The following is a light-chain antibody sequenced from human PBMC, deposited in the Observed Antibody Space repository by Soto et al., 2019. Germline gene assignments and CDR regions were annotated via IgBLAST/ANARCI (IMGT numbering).Light chain of an antibody. CDR3: AVWDDGLDAWM. Sequence: QSVLTQSPAASGTPGQRVTMSGSGSRSNIGSNSVSWYQQLQGTVPKLLIYGSTERPLGVPDRFSGSKSGTSASLAISRLQSEDEAHYYCAVWDDGLDAWMFGGGTKLTVL. CDR1: RSNIGSNS. V-gene: IGLV1-44*01. CDR2: GST. J-gene: IGLJ3*02.